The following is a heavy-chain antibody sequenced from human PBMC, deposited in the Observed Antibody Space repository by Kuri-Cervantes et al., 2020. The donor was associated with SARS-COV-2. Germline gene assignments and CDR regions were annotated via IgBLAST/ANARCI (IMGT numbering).Heavy chain of an antibody. CDR1: GFTFSNYW. CDR3: VSLRGRTTPFDN. V-gene: IGHV3-74*01. D-gene: IGHD1-1*01. J-gene: IGHJ4*02. CDR2: INADGSIT. Sequence: GESLKISCAASGFTFSNYWIHWVRQASGQGLVWVSGINADGSITRYADFVEGRFTISRDNAKSTLYLQMNSLRAEDTAVYYCVSLRGRTTPFDNWGQGSLVTVSS.